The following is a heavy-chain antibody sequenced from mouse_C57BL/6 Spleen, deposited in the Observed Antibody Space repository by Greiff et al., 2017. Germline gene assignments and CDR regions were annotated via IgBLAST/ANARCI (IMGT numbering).Heavy chain of an antibody. CDR1: GYTFTSYW. CDR2: IDPSDSYT. D-gene: IGHD1-1*01. CDR3: LLLRSLDY. Sequence: QVQLQQPGAELVRPGTSVKLSCKASGYTFTSYWMHWVKQRPGQGLEWIGVIDPSDSYTNYHQKFKGKATLTVDTSSSTAYKQLSSLTSEDSAVYYCLLLRSLDYWGQGTTLTVSS. V-gene: IGHV1-59*01. J-gene: IGHJ2*01.